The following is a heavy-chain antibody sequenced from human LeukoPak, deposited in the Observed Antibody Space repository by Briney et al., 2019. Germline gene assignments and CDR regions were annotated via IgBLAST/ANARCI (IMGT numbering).Heavy chain of an antibody. CDR3: ARDKIEGPTKLDY. D-gene: IGHD1-1*01. J-gene: IGHJ4*02. Sequence: PGGSLRLSCAASGFTFSDYYMSWIRQAPGKGLEWVSYISSSGSTIYYADSVKGRFTISRDNAKNSLYLQMNSLRAEDTAVYYCARDKIEGPTKLDYWGQGILVTVSS. CDR1: GFTFSDYY. V-gene: IGHV3-11*04. CDR2: ISSSGSTI.